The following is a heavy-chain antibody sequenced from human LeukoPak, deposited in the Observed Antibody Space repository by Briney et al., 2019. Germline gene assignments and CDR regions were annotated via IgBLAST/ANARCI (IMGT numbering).Heavy chain of an antibody. J-gene: IGHJ4*02. CDR1: GGSISSYY. V-gene: IGHV4-59*08. CDR2: MDDSGST. Sequence: SETLSLTCTVSGGSISSYYWSWIRQPPGKGLEWIGCMDDSGSTNYNPSLTSRVTISGDTSKNQLSLKLGSVTAADTAVYYCARHSSGSGGAFQYWGQGTPVTVSS. D-gene: IGHD6-19*01. CDR3: ARHSSGSGGAFQY.